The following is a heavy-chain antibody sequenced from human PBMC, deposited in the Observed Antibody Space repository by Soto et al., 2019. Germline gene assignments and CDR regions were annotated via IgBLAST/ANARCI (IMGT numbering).Heavy chain of an antibody. CDR2: IVPIVDTS. CDR3: VRVVAIPGYPDN. D-gene: IGHD5-12*01. CDR1: GGTFSSYA. V-gene: IGHV1-69*12. Sequence: QVQLVQSGAEVRHPASSVNVSCKTSGGTFSSYAISWVRQAPGQGLEWMGGIVPIVDTSTYAQKFQGRVTITADVSTSTAYMELSSLRSDDTAIYYCVRVVAIPGYPDNWGQGTLVTVSS. J-gene: IGHJ4*02.